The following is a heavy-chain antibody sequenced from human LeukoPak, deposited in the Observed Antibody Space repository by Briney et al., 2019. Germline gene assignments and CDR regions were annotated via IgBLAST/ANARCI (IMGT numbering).Heavy chain of an antibody. Sequence: GGSLRLSCAASGFTFSSYSMNWVRQAPGKGLEWVSSISSSSSYIYYADSVKGRFTISRDNAKNSLYLQMNSLRAEDTAVYYCASDVKLALNAFDIWGQGTMVTVSS. V-gene: IGHV3-21*01. J-gene: IGHJ3*02. CDR2: ISSSSSYI. D-gene: IGHD1-1*01. CDR1: GFTFSSYS. CDR3: ASDVKLALNAFDI.